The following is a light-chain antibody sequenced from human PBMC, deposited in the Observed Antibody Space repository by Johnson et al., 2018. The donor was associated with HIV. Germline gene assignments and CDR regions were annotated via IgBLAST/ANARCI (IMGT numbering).Light chain of an antibody. V-gene: IGLV1-51*02. J-gene: IGLJ1*01. CDR1: SSNIGSNY. Sequence: SVLTQPPSVSAAPGQKVTISCSGSSSNIGSNYVSWYQQLPGTAPKLLIYENNKRPSGIPDRFSGSKSGTSATLGITGLQTGDEADYYCGTWDSSLSAYVFGTGTKVPVL. CDR3: GTWDSSLSAYV. CDR2: ENN.